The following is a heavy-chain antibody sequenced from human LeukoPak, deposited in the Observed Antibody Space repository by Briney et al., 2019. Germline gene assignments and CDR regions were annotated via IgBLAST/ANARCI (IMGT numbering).Heavy chain of an antibody. CDR3: AKGSGEYFGEFLNTNYYYYMDV. V-gene: IGHV3-23*01. D-gene: IGHD3-10*01. Sequence: GGSLRLSCAASGFTFSSYGMSWVRQAPGKGLEWVSAISGSGGSTYYADSVKGRFTISRDNSKNTLYLQMNSLRAEDTAVYYCAKGSGEYFGEFLNTNYYYYMDVWGKGTTVTISS. CDR2: ISGSGGST. CDR1: GFTFSSYG. J-gene: IGHJ6*03.